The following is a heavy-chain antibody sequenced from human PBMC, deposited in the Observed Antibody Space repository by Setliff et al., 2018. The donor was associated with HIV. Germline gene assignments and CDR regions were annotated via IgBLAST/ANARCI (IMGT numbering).Heavy chain of an antibody. V-gene: IGHV4-39*01. Sequence: PSETLSLTCTVSGSSITNYAYYWAWIRQSPGKGLEWIGNVFHTGFAHYNPSFRSRVTMSVDTSKNQFSLKVTSVTAADTAVYYCARQPVPGGVVVPGDDWVDPWGQGTLVTVSS. J-gene: IGHJ5*02. D-gene: IGHD2-2*01. CDR2: VFHTGFA. CDR3: ARQPVPGGVVVPGDDWVDP. CDR1: GSSITNYAYY.